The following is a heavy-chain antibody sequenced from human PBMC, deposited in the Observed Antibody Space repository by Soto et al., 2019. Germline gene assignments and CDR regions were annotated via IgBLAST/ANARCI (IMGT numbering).Heavy chain of an antibody. CDR3: AGSMVRGLDFDY. J-gene: IGHJ4*02. CDR1: GGSFSGYY. Sequence: PSETLSLTCAVYGGSFSGYYWSWIRQPPGKGLEWIGEINHSGSTNYNPSLKSRVTISVDTSKNQFSLKLSSVTAADTAVYYCAGSMVRGLDFDYWGQGTLVTVSS. D-gene: IGHD3-10*01. CDR2: INHSGST. V-gene: IGHV4-34*01.